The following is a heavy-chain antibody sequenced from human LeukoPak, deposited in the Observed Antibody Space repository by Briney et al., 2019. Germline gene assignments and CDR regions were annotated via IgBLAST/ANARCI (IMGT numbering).Heavy chain of an antibody. J-gene: IGHJ4*02. V-gene: IGHV3-30*02. CDR1: GFTFSSYG. D-gene: IGHD3-22*01. CDR2: IRYDGSNK. Sequence: PGGSLRLSCAASGFTFSSYGMHWVRQAPGKGLEWVAFIRYDGSNKYYADSVKGRFTISRDNSKNTLYLQMNSLRAEDTAVYYCAKDYFLRITMIVVVVPDYWGQGTLVTVSS. CDR3: AKDYFLRITMIVVVVPDY.